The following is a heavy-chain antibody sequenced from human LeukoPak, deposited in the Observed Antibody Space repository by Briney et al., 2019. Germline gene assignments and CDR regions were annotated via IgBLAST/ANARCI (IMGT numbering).Heavy chain of an antibody. CDR2: IYYSGST. J-gene: IGHJ4*02. CDR1: GGSISSYY. Sequence: SETLSLTCTVSGGSISSYYWSWIRQPPGKGLEWIGYIYYSGSTNYNPSLKSRVTISVDTSKNQFSLKLSSVTAADTAVYYYASSYDSSGCDYWGQGTLVTVSS. CDR3: ASSYDSSGCDY. V-gene: IGHV4-59*01. D-gene: IGHD3-22*01.